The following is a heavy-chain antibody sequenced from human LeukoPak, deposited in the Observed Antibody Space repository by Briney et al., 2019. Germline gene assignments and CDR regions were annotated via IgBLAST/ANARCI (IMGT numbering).Heavy chain of an antibody. D-gene: IGHD2-2*01. CDR1: GGSFSGYY. V-gene: IGHV4-34*01. CDR3: ARNRRYCSSTSCYSPGYYWFDP. CDR2: INHSGST. J-gene: IGHJ5*02. Sequence: KTSETLSLTCAVYGGSFSGYYWSWIRQPPGKGLEWIGEINHSGSTNYNLSLKSRVTISVDTSKNQFSLKLSSVTAADTAVYYCARNRRYCSSTSCYSPGYYWFDPWGQGTLVTVSS.